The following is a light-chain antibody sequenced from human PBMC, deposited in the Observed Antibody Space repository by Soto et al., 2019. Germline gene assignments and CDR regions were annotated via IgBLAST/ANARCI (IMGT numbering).Light chain of an antibody. J-gene: IGLJ2*01. CDR3: SSYAASNNLGV. CDR1: SSYVGGYNY. Sequence: QSVLTQPPSASGSPGQSVTISCIGPSSYVGGYNYVSWYQQHPGKAPKLMIYEVSKRPSGVPDRFSGSKSGNTASLTVSGLQAEDEADYYCSSYAASNNLGVFGGGTKVTVL. CDR2: EVS. V-gene: IGLV2-8*01.